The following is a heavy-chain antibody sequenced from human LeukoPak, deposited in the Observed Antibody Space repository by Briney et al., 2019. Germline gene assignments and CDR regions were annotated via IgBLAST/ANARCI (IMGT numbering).Heavy chain of an antibody. CDR3: ARTISCSSTSCYWYYYYYMDV. J-gene: IGHJ6*03. D-gene: IGHD2-2*01. CDR2: INHSGST. Sequence: NPSETLSLTGAVYGGSFSGYYWSWIRQPPGKGLEWIGEINHSGSTNYNPSLKSRVTISVDTSKNQFSLKLSSVTAADTAVYYCARTISCSSTSCYWYYYYYMDVWGKGTTVTVS. CDR1: GGSFSGYY. V-gene: IGHV4-34*01.